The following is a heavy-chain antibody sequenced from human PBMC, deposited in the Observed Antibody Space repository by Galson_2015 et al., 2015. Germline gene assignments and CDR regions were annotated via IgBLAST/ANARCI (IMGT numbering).Heavy chain of an antibody. J-gene: IGHJ6*02. D-gene: IGHD2-2*02. CDR3: ARYHIVVVPAAINYYYGMDV. CDR1: GGTFSSYA. CDR2: IIPIFGIA. V-gene: IGHV1-69*10. Sequence: SVKVSCKASGGTFSSYAISWVRQAPGQGLEWMGGIIPIFGIANYAQKFQGRVTITADKSTSTAYMELSSLRSEDTAVYYCARYHIVVVPAAINYYYGMDVWGQGTTVTVSS.